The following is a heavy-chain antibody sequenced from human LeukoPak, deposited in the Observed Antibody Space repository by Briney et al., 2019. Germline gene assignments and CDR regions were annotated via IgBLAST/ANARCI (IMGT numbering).Heavy chain of an antibody. V-gene: IGHV3-21*01. J-gene: IGHJ4*02. Sequence: GGTLRLSCATSGFSFSSYGMSWVRQAPGKGLEWVSSISGLSGRTYYADSVKGRVTISRDNAKNSLYLQMNSLRAEDTAVYYCASDSGILDYWGQGTLVTVSS. CDR3: ASDSGILDY. CDR1: GFSFSSYG. CDR2: ISGLSGRT. D-gene: IGHD1-26*01.